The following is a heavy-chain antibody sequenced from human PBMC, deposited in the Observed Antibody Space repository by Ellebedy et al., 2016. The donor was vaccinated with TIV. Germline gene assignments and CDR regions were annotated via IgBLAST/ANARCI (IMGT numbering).Heavy chain of an antibody. D-gene: IGHD3-10*01. CDR2: INHSGST. J-gene: IGHJ4*02. Sequence: ESLKISCTDSGFTFSTYSMNWIRQSPGKGLEWIGEINHSGSTNYNPSLKSRVTISVDTSNNQFSLKLNSVTAADTAVFYCARGRISMVRGDNHYFDYWGQGTLVTVYS. CDR3: ARGRISMVRGDNHYFDY. V-gene: IGHV4-34*01. CDR1: GFTFSTYS.